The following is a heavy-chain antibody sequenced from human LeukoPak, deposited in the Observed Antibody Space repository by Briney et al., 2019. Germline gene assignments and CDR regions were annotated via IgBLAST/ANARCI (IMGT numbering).Heavy chain of an antibody. D-gene: IGHD2-15*01. Sequence: GESLKISCKGSGYSINNYWIGWVRQMPGKGLEWMGIIYPADSDIRYSPSFQGQVTISADKSISTAYLQWSSLKASDTAMYYCARQEYCSWGSCHTLFDPWGQGTLVTVSS. CDR2: IYPADSDI. J-gene: IGHJ5*02. CDR3: ARQEYCSWGSCHTLFDP. CDR1: GYSINNYW. V-gene: IGHV5-51*01.